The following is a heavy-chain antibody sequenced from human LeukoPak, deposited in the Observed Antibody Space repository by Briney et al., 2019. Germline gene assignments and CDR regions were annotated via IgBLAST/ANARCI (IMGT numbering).Heavy chain of an antibody. Sequence: GESLKISCKGSGYSFTNYWIGWVRQMPGKGLEWMGIIYPGDSDTRYSPSFQGQVTISADKSISTAYLQWSSLKASDTAMYYCARRYTYYYGSGSPSWFDPWGQGTLVTVSS. J-gene: IGHJ5*02. V-gene: IGHV5-51*01. CDR3: ARRYTYYYGSGSPSWFDP. CDR1: GYSFTNYW. D-gene: IGHD3-10*01. CDR2: IYPGDSDT.